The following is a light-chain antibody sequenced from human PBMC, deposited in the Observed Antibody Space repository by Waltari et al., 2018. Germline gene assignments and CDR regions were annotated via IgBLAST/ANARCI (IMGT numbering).Light chain of an antibody. Sequence: QSALTQPDSVSGSPGQSITISCTGTSSDVGGYHYVSWYQQYPGKARKLMIYDVRYRPSGVSNRFSGSKAGNTASLTISGLQAEDEADYYCSSYRSSSPYVFGTGTKVTVL. CDR2: DVR. V-gene: IGLV2-14*03. CDR3: SSYRSSSPYV. CDR1: SSDVGGYHY. J-gene: IGLJ1*01.